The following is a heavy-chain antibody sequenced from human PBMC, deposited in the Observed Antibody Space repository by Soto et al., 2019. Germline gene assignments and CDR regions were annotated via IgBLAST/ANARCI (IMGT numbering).Heavy chain of an antibody. Sequence: SETLSLTCTVSGGSISSGDYYWTWIRQHPGKGLEWIGYIYYSGSTKHNPSLKSRITVSVDTSKNQFSLKLNSVTAADTAVYYCARTKTSSTSFHVDYWGQGTQVTVSS. V-gene: IGHV4-31*03. D-gene: IGHD2-2*01. CDR1: GGSISSGDYY. CDR2: IYYSGST. CDR3: ARTKTSSTSFHVDY. J-gene: IGHJ4*02.